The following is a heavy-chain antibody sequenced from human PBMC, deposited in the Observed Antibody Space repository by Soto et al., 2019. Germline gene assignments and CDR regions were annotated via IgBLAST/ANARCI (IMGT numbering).Heavy chain of an antibody. Sequence: EVQLLESGGGLVQPGGSLRLSCAASGFTFSSYAMSWVRQAPGKGLEWVSAISGSGGSTYYADSVKGRFTISRDNSKNTLYLKMNSLRAEDTAVYYCASRKGYSYGFYYYYMDVWGKGPTVTVSS. J-gene: IGHJ6*03. CDR1: GFTFSSYA. CDR2: ISGSGGST. CDR3: ASRKGYSYGFYYYYMDV. V-gene: IGHV3-23*01. D-gene: IGHD5-18*01.